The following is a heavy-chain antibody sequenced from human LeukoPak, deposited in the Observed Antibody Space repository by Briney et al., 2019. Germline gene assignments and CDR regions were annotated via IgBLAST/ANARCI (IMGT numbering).Heavy chain of an antibody. Sequence: PGRSRRLSCAASGFTFSDYAMHWVRQAPGKGLEWVAVISYDGTNKYCADSVKGRFTISRDNTKNTVSLQMNSQRAEDTAVYFCAKDSYGMDVWGQGTTVTVSS. CDR2: ISYDGTNK. CDR3: AKDSYGMDV. V-gene: IGHV3-30-3*01. J-gene: IGHJ6*02. CDR1: GFTFSDYA.